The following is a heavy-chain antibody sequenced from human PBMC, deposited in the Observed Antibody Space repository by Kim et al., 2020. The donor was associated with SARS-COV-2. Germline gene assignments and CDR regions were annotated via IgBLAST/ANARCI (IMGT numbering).Heavy chain of an antibody. V-gene: IGHV1-2*06. D-gene: IGHD3-3*01. Sequence: ASVKVSCKASGYTFTGYYMHWVRQAPGQGLEWMGRINPNSGGTNYAQKFQGRVTMTRDTSISTAYMELSRLRSDDPAVYYCARDLPPEVTIFGVVIREYYFAYWGQGTLVPVTS. J-gene: IGHJ4*02. CDR2: INPNSGGT. CDR3: ARDLPPEVTIFGVVIREYYFAY. CDR1: GYTFTGYY.